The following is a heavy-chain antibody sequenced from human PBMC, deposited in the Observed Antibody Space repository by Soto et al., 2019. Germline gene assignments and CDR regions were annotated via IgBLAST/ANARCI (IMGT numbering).Heavy chain of an antibody. J-gene: IGHJ6*02. V-gene: IGHV1-69*12. D-gene: IGHD2-2*01. CDR2: IIPIFGTA. Sequence: QVQLVQSGAEVKKPGSSVKVSCKASGGTFSSYAISWVRQAPGQGLERMGGIIPIFGTANYAQKFQVRVTITADESTSTAYMELSSLRSDDTAVYYCARHVPAAGYYYGMDVWGQGTTVTVSS. CDR1: GGTFSSYA. CDR3: ARHVPAAGYYYGMDV.